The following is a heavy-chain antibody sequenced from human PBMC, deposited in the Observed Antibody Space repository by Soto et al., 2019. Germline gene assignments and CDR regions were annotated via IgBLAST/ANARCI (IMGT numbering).Heavy chain of an antibody. V-gene: IGHV3-74*01. CDR3: ATGGFDYGPGRMDV. CDR1: GFTFSNYW. D-gene: IGHD3-10*01. J-gene: IGHJ6*04. CDR2: TKSDGSGI. Sequence: EVQLVESGGGLLQPGGSLTLSCTASGFTFSNYWMHWVRQAPGKGLVWVSRTKSDGSGISYTESVKGRFTISRDNAYNELYSQLCNLRAEDTPVYFCATGGFDYGPGRMDVWGKGTRVIVSS.